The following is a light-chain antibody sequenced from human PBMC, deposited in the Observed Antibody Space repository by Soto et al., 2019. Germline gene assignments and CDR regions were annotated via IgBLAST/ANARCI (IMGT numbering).Light chain of an antibody. CDR3: QQYNNWPRT. V-gene: IGKV3D-15*01. CDR2: AAS. Sequence: EIVMTQSPATRSVSPGERATLSCRASQSVSATYLAWYQQKPGQAPRLLIYAASSRATGVPDRFSGSGSGTDFNLTISSLQSEDFAVYYCQQYNNWPRTFGQGTKVDIK. J-gene: IGKJ1*01. CDR1: QSVSATY.